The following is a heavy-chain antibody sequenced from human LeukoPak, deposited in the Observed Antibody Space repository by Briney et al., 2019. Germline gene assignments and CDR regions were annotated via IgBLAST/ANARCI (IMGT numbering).Heavy chain of an antibody. D-gene: IGHD3-9*01. CDR2: IYYSGST. J-gene: IGHJ4*02. CDR1: GGSISSSSYD. Sequence: KTSETLSLTCTVSGGSISSSSYDWGWIRQPPGKGLEWIGSIYYSGSTYYNPSLKSRVTISVDTSKNQFSLKLSSVTAADTAVYYCARLTSYYDILTGPDYWGQGTLVTVSS. V-gene: IGHV4-39*01. CDR3: ARLTSYYDILTGPDY.